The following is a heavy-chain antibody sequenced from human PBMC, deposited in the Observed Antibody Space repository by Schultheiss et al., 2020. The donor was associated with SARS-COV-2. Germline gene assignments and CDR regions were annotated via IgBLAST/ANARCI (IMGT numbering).Heavy chain of an antibody. Sequence: GGSLRLSCAASGFTFDDYAMHWVRQAPGKGLEWVSGISWNSGSIGYADSVKGRFTISRDNAKNSLYLQMNSLRAEDTAVYYCARVDSSGSWGQGTMVTVSS. CDR2: ISWNSGSI. CDR3: ARVDSSGS. V-gene: IGHV3-9*01. J-gene: IGHJ3*01. CDR1: GFTFDDYA. D-gene: IGHD6-19*01.